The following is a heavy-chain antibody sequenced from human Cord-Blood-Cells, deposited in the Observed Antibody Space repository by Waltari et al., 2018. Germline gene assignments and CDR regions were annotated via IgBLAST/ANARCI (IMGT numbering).Heavy chain of an antibody. CDR1: GYTFTSYD. J-gene: IGHJ3*02. Sequence: QVQLVQSGAEVKKPGASVKVSCKASGYTFTSYDINWVRQATGKGLEWMGWMNPNSGNKGYAQKFQGGVTITRNTSISTAYMELSSLRSEDTAVYYCARAPIVQQWLDAFDIWGQGTMVTVSS. D-gene: IGHD6-19*01. V-gene: IGHV1-8*03. CDR3: ARAPIVQQWLDAFDI. CDR2: MNPNSGNK.